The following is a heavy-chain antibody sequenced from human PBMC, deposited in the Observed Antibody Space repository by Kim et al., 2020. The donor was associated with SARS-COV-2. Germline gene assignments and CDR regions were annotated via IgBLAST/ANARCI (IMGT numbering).Heavy chain of an antibody. J-gene: IGHJ4*02. V-gene: IGHV3-66*01. CDR1: GFTVSNNY. Sequence: GGSLRLSCAASGFTVSNNYMTWVRQAPGKGLEWVSVIYRGGATYYADSVKGRFTFSRDNSKNSLYLQMNSLRAEDTAVYYCARRVATSWACDYWGQGTLV. CDR3: ARRVATSWACDY. CDR2: IYRGGAT. D-gene: IGHD5-12*01.